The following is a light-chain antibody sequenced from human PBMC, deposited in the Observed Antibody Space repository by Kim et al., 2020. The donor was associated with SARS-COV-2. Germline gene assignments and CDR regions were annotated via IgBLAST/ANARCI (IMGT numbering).Light chain of an antibody. V-gene: IGKV1-39*01. J-gene: IGKJ4*01. CDR2: AAS. CDR3: QQTYRLSS. CDR1: Y. Sequence: YLNWYQQKPGKAPKLLIYAASKLQTGVPSRFSGSGYGTHFTLTISSLQPDDFATYYCQQTYRLSSFGAGTKVEI.